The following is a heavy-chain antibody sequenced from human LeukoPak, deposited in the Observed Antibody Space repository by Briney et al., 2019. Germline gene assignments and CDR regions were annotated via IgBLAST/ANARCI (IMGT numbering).Heavy chain of an antibody. CDR2: IYYSWGM. Sequence: SETLSLTCAVSGSSITSNYFWGWIRQPPRKPLEWIATIYYSWGMYFNPPLKSRVTVSLDASKNQFSLKMTSLTAAETAIYYCARNLTAGYFDYWGQGIMVTVSS. CDR3: ARNLTAGYFDY. D-gene: IGHD1-14*01. V-gene: IGHV4-38-2*01. J-gene: IGHJ4*02. CDR1: GSSITSNYF.